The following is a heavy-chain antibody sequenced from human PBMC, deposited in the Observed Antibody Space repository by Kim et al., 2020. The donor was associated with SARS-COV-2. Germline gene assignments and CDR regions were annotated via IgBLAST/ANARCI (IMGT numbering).Heavy chain of an antibody. J-gene: IGHJ4*02. CDR3: ARGDSSSSPSDFDY. Sequence: ADSVKGRFTISRDNAKTSLYLQMNSLRAEDTAVYYCARGDSSSSPSDFDYWGQGTLVTVSS. D-gene: IGHD6-6*01. V-gene: IGHV3-21*01.